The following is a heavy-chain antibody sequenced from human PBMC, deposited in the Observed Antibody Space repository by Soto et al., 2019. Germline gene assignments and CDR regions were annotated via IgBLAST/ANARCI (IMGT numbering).Heavy chain of an antibody. CDR1: GYTFTSYG. D-gene: IGHD3-10*01. V-gene: IGHV1-18*01. J-gene: IGHJ4*02. Sequence: QVQLVQSGAEVKKPGASVKVSCKASGYTFTSYGISWVRQAPGQGLEWMGWISAYNGNTNYAQKLQGRVTMTTDTPXSXDYMELRSLRSDDTAVYYCARALPYYSGSGSPNLDYWGQGTLVTVSS. CDR2: ISAYNGNT. CDR3: ARALPYYSGSGSPNLDY.